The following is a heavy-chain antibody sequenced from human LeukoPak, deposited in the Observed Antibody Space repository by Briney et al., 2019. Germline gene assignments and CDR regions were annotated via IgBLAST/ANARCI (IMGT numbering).Heavy chain of an antibody. J-gene: IGHJ4*02. CDR2: IHYSGTT. D-gene: IGHD6-19*01. Sequence: SETLSLTCTVSGGSISSGSYFWGWIRQPPGKGLEWIGTIHYSGTTYDNPSLKGRVTISVDTSKTQFSPKLSSVTAADTAVYYCARLVIEVAGDNFDYWGQGTLVTVSS. V-gene: IGHV4-39*01. CDR3: ARLVIEVAGDNFDY. CDR1: GGSISSGSYF.